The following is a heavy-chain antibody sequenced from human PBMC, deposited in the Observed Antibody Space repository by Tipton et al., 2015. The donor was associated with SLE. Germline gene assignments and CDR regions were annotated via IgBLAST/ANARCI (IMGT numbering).Heavy chain of an antibody. CDR3: ASGVYFFDF. V-gene: IGHV4-59*01. D-gene: IGHD3-10*01. Sequence: LRLSCTVSGGSISTYYWGWIRQPPGKGLEWIGSIYNTASANYNPSLKSRVTISLDTSKNQFSLRLSSVTAADTAVYYCASGVYFFDFWGQGALVTVSS. J-gene: IGHJ4*02. CDR2: IYNTASA. CDR1: GGSISTYY.